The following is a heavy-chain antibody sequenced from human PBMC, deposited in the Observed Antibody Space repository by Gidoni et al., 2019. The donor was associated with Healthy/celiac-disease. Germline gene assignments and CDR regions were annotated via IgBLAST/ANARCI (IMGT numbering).Heavy chain of an antibody. D-gene: IGHD6-19*01. Sequence: EVQLLASGGGLVQPGGSLRLSCAASGFTFSSYAMSWVRQAPGKGLEWVSAISGSGGSTYYADSVEGRFTISRDNSKNTLYLKMNSLRAEDTAVYYCAKALAVAGSYYFDYWGQGTLVTVSS. CDR3: AKALAVAGSYYFDY. CDR1: GFTFSSYA. J-gene: IGHJ4*02. V-gene: IGHV3-23*01. CDR2: ISGSGGST.